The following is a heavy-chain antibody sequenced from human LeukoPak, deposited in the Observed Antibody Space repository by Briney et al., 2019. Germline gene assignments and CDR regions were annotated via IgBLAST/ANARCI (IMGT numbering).Heavy chain of an antibody. CDR3: ARAKVWEILDY. CDR2: IYSGGST. D-gene: IGHD1-26*01. CDR1: GFTVSSNY. V-gene: IGHV3-66*01. J-gene: IGHJ4*02. Sequence: GGSLRLSCAASGFTVSSNYMSWVRQAPGKGLEWVSVIYSGGSTYYADSVKGRFTISRDNSKNTLYLQMNSLRAEDTAVYYCARAKVWEILDYWGQGTLVTVSS.